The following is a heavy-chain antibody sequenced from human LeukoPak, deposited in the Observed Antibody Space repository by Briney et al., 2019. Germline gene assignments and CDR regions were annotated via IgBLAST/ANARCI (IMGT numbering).Heavy chain of an antibody. Sequence: ASVKVSCKASGYTFTSYGISWVRQAPGQGLEWMGRINPNSGGTNYAQKFQGRVTMTRDTSISTAYMELSRLRSDDTAVYYCARDRNYYDSSGYYYVRDAFDIWGQGTMVTVSS. V-gene: IGHV1-2*06. CDR1: GYTFTSYG. CDR3: ARDRNYYDSSGYYYVRDAFDI. CDR2: INPNSGGT. J-gene: IGHJ3*02. D-gene: IGHD3-22*01.